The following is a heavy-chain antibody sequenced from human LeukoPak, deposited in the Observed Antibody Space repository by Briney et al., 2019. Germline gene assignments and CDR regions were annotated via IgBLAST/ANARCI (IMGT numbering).Heavy chain of an antibody. D-gene: IGHD3-10*01. CDR1: GGTFSSNT. CDR2: IIPGFGIP. V-gene: IGHV1-69*13. Sequence: SVKVSCKASGGTFSSNTISWVRQAPGQGLEWMGGIIPGFGIPNYAQRFQGRVTITADGSSSTAYMEMSSLRSEDTAVYYCATEGVLTIVRGDTLHYWGQGTLVTVSS. CDR3: ATEGVLTIVRGDTLHY. J-gene: IGHJ4*02.